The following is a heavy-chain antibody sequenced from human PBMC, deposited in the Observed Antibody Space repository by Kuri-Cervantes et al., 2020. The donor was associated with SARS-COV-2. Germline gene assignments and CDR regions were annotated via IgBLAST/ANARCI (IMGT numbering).Heavy chain of an antibody. Sequence: GGSLRLSCAASGFTVSSNYMSWVRQAPGKGLEWVSVIYSGGSTYYADSVKGRFTISRDNSKNSLYLQMNSLRDEDTAVYYCARLGSSSWYWRYWGQGTLVTVSS. CDR3: ARLGSSSWYWRY. J-gene: IGHJ4*02. CDR2: IYSGGST. CDR1: GFTVSSNY. D-gene: IGHD6-13*01. V-gene: IGHV3-53*01.